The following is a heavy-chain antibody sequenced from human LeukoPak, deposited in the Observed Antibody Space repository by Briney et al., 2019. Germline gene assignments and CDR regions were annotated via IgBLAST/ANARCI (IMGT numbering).Heavy chain of an antibody. J-gene: IGHJ5*02. CDR1: GFIFSSYG. V-gene: IGHV3-30*18. Sequence: GGSLRLSCAAYGFIFSSYGMHWVRQAPGKGLEWVAVIPYDESNKYYADSVKGRFTISRDNSKNTLYLQMNSLRAEDTAVYYCAKDHSGSYYPNWFDPWGQGTRVTVSS. D-gene: IGHD3-10*01. CDR3: AKDHSGSYYPNWFDP. CDR2: IPYDESNK.